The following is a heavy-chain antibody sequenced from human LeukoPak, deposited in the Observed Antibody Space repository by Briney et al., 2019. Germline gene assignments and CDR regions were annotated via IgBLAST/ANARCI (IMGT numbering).Heavy chain of an antibody. J-gene: IGHJ4*02. Sequence: WGSLRLSCAASGFTFSNAWMSWVRQAPGRGLEWVGRIKRKGDDGTIDYAAPVKGRLSISRDDSKNTLYLQMNSLKSEDTAVYYCTAGTGRSDFDYWGQGTLATVSS. CDR2: IKRKGDDGTI. CDR3: TAGTGRSDFDY. CDR1: GFTFSNAW. D-gene: IGHD3/OR15-3a*01. V-gene: IGHV3-15*01.